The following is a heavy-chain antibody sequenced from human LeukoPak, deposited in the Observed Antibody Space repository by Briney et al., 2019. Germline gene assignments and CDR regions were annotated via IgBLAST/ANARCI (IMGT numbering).Heavy chain of an antibody. CDR3: ARLYGGNSFDY. D-gene: IGHD4-23*01. Sequence: LSGGSLRLSCAAYGFTVSSDYMSWVRQAPGKGLDWVSVIYSGGSTYYADSVKGRFTISRDNSKNTLYLQMNSLRAEDTAVYYCARLYGGNSFDYWGQGTLVTVSS. J-gene: IGHJ4*02. V-gene: IGHV3-53*01. CDR1: GFTVSSDY. CDR2: IYSGGST.